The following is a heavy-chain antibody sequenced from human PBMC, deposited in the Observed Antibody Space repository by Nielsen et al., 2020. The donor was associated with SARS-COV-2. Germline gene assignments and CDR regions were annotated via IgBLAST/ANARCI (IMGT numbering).Heavy chain of an antibody. CDR3: AKDVWSGAHQIGPDY. CDR1: GFTSANYG. Sequence: GESLKISCAASGFTSANYGIHWVRQVAGRGLEWVAIVSRDGSDTFYVDSVKGRFTISRDNSKNTVYLQMNSLRAEDTAVYHCAKDVWSGAHQIGPDYWGQGTLVTVSS. J-gene: IGHJ4*02. CDR2: VSRDGSDT. V-gene: IGHV3-30*18. D-gene: IGHD3-3*01.